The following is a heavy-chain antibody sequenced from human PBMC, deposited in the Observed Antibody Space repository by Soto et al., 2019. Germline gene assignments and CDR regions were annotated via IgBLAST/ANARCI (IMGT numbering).Heavy chain of an antibody. CDR2: IYYSGST. Sequence: SETLSLTCTVSGGSISSYYWSWIRQPPGNGLEWIGYIYYSGSTNYNPSLKSRVTISVDTSKNQFSLKLSSVTAADTAVYYCASVELQFYYMDVWGKGTTVTVSS. D-gene: IGHD1-7*01. J-gene: IGHJ6*03. CDR1: GGSISSYY. CDR3: ASVELQFYYMDV. V-gene: IGHV4-59*01.